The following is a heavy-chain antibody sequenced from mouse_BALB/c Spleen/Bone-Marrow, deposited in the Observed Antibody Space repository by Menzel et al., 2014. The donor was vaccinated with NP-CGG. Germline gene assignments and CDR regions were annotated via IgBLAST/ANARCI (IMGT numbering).Heavy chain of an antibody. CDR1: GFNIKDTY. J-gene: IGHJ3*01. V-gene: IGHV14-3*02. D-gene: IGHD1-1*01. Sequence: VQLKGAGAELVKPGAPVKLSFTASGFNIKDTYMHWVKQRPEQGLEWIGRIDPANGNTKYDPKFQGKATITADTSSNTAYLQLSSLTSEDTAVYYCANYYYGSSLFAYWGQGTLVTVSA. CDR2: IDPANGNT. CDR3: ANYYYGSSLFAY.